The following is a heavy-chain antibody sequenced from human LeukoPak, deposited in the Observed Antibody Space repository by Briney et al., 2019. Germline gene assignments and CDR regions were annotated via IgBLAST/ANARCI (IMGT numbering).Heavy chain of an antibody. Sequence: SETLSLTCAVYVGSFSGYFWSWLRQPPGKGLEWIGEINHSGSTNHNPPIPSRVTISVDTSKNQFSLKLSSVTAADTAVYYCARGVFSLFTVVTGPFDIWGQGTMVTVSS. D-gene: IGHD4-23*01. CDR3: ARGVFSLFTVVTGPFDI. J-gene: IGHJ3*02. CDR2: INHSGST. V-gene: IGHV4-34*01. CDR1: VGSFSGYF.